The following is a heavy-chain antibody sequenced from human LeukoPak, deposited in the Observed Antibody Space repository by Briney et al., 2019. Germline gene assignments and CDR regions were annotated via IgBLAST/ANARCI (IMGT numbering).Heavy chain of an antibody. CDR3: ASSIAAAGRTGWFDP. V-gene: IGHV1-69*04. CDR2: IIPILGIA. Sequence: ASVKVSCKASGGTFSSYAISWVRQAPGQGLEWMGRIIPILGIANYAQKFQGRVTITADKSTSTAYMELSSLRSEDTAVYCCASSIAAAGRTGWFDPWGQGTLVTVSS. D-gene: IGHD6-13*01. CDR1: GGTFSSYA. J-gene: IGHJ5*02.